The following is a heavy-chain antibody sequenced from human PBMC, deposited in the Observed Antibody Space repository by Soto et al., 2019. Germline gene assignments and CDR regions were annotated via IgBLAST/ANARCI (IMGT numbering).Heavy chain of an antibody. CDR2: INPSGGAT. J-gene: IGHJ4*02. CDR1: GYTFRNYY. Sequence: ASVKVSCKASGYTFRNYYIHWVRQAPGQGLEWMGLINPSGGATSYSQRFQGRVTITKDSSASTVYMELSSLGSEDTAVYYCGRAFDRSGLYWGQGTLVTVSS. V-gene: IGHV1-46*01. CDR3: GRAFDRSGLY. D-gene: IGHD3-22*01.